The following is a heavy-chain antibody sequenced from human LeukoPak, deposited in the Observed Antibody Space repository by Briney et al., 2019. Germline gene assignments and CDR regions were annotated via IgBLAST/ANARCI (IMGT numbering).Heavy chain of an antibody. CDR2: MNPNSGNT. CDR1: GYTFTSYD. J-gene: IGHJ5*02. CDR3: ARRIRKTFDP. Sequence: GASVKVSCKASGYTFTSYDINWVRQATGQGLEWMGWMNPNSGNTGCAQKFQGRVTMTRNTSISTAYMELSSLRSEDTAVYYCARRIRKTFDPWGQGTLVTVSS. D-gene: IGHD1-14*01. V-gene: IGHV1-8*01.